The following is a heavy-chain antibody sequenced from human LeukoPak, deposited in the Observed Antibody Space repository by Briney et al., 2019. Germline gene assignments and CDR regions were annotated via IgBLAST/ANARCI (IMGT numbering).Heavy chain of an antibody. CDR1: GDSISIYY. D-gene: IGHD2-2*02. J-gene: IGHJ3*02. CDR3: ARQAIRDAFDI. V-gene: IGHV4-59*08. CDR2: IYNSGST. Sequence: SETLSLTCTVSGDSISIYYWNWIRQSPGKGLEWIGYIYNSGSTNYNPSLKSRVTISVDTSKNQFSLKLSSVTAADTAVYYCARQAIRDAFDIWGQGTMVTVSS.